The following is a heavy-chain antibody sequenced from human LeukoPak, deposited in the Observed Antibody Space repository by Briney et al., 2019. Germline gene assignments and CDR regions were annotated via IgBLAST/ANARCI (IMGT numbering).Heavy chain of an antibody. V-gene: IGHV3-21*01. J-gene: IGHJ4*02. CDR2: ISSSSSYI. D-gene: IGHD1-14*01. CDR3: ARGVNPDGLFDY. CDR1: GFTFSSYS. Sequence: GGSLRLSCVASGFTFSSYSMNWVRQAPGKGLEWVSSISSSSSYIYYADSVKGRFTISRDNAKNSLYLQMNSLRAEDTAVYYCARGVNPDGLFDYCGQGTLVTVSS.